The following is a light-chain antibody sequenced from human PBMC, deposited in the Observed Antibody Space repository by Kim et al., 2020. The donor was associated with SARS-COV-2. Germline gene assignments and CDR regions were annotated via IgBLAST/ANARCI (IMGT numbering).Light chain of an antibody. CDR3: QQYYSTPYT. J-gene: IGKJ2*01. CDR1: QSVLYSSNNKNY. Sequence: DIVMTQSPDSLAVSLGERATINCKSSQSVLYSSNNKNYLAWYQQKPGQPPKLLIYWASTRESGVPDRFSGSGSGTDFTLTISSLQAGDGAVYYCQQYYSTPYTFGQGTKLEI. CDR2: WAS. V-gene: IGKV4-1*01.